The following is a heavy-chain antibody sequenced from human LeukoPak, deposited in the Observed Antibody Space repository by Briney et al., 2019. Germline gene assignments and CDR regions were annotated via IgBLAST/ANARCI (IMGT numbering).Heavy chain of an antibody. Sequence: ASVKVSCKASGGTFSSYAISWVRQAPGQGLEWMGWISAYNGNTNYAQRVQGRVTMTTDTSTSTAYMELRSLRSDDTAVYYCARDSHYYDFWSGTSDYWGQGTLVTVSS. CDR1: GGTFSSYA. V-gene: IGHV1-18*01. D-gene: IGHD3-3*01. CDR3: ARDSHYYDFWSGTSDY. CDR2: ISAYNGNT. J-gene: IGHJ4*01.